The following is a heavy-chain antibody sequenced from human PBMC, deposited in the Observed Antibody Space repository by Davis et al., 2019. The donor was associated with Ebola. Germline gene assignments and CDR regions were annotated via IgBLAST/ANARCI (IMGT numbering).Heavy chain of an antibody. CDR2: ISSNGGST. CDR3: ARGTVGGTLDY. J-gene: IGHJ4*02. Sequence: PGGSLRLSCAASGFTYSSYAMHWVRQAPGKGLEYVSAISSNGGSTYYANSVKGRFTISRDNPKNTLYLQMGSLRAEDMAVYYCARGTVGGTLDYWGQGTLVTVSS. V-gene: IGHV3-64*01. D-gene: IGHD1-26*01. CDR1: GFTYSSYA.